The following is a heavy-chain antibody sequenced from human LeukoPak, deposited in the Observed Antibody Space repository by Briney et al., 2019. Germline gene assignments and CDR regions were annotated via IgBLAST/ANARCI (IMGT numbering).Heavy chain of an antibody. J-gene: IGHJ3*02. CDR3: ARHQWVPAFDI. D-gene: IGHD1-26*01. Sequence: SETLSLTCTVSGGSISSYYWSWIRQPPGKGLEWIGYIYYSGSTNYNPSLKSRVTISVDTSKNQFSLKLSSVTAADTAVYYCARHQWVPAFDIWGQGIMVTVSS. CDR2: IYYSGST. V-gene: IGHV4-59*08. CDR1: GGSISSYY.